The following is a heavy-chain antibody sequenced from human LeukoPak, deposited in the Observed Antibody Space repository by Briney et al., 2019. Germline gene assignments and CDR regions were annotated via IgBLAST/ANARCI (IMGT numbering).Heavy chain of an antibody. CDR2: ISYDGSNK. D-gene: IGHD6-6*01. V-gene: IGHV3-30*18. J-gene: IGHJ5*02. Sequence: GGSLRLSCAASGFTFSSYGMHWVRQAPGKGLEGVAVISYDGSNKYYADSVKGRITISRDNSKNTLYLQMNSLRAEDTAVYYCAKEGIDSGSNWFDPWGQGTLVSVSS. CDR3: AKEGIDSGSNWFDP. CDR1: GFTFSSYG.